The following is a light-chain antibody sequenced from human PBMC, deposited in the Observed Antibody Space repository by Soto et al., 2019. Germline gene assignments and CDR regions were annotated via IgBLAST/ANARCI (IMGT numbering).Light chain of an antibody. J-gene: IGLJ2*01. CDR3: QTWDTGISVV. V-gene: IGLV4-69*01. CDR2: LNNDGSH. Sequence: QPVLTQSPSASASLGASVKLTCTLSSGHSNYAIAWHQQQTEKGPRNLMKLNNDGSHSKGDGIPDRFSGSSSGAERYLTSSGLQSEDESDYYCQTWDTGISVVFGGGTKLTVL. CDR1: SGHSNYA.